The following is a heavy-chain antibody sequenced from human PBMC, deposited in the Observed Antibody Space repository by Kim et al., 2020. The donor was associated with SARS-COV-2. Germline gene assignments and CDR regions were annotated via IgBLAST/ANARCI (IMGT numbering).Heavy chain of an antibody. CDR2: IYYSGST. CDR1: GGSISSYY. J-gene: IGHJ4*02. Sequence: SETLSLTCTVSGGSISSYYWSWIRQPPGKGLEWIGYIYYSGSTNYNPSLKSRVTTSVDTSKNQFSLKLSSVTAADTAVYYCAREGRYGDYADYWGQGTLVTVSS. V-gene: IGHV4-59*01. D-gene: IGHD4-17*01. CDR3: AREGRYGDYADY.